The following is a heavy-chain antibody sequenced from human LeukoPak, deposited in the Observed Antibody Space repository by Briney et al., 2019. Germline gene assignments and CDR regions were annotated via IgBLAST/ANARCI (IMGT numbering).Heavy chain of an antibody. D-gene: IGHD3-10*01. CDR3: AKGWFGDLYNWFDP. CDR2: ISGSGGST. CDR1: GFTFDDYA. J-gene: IGHJ5*02. Sequence: PGGSLRLSCAASGFTFDDYAMHWVRQAPGKGLEWVSAISGSGGSTYYADSVKGRFTISRDNSKNTLYLQMNSLRAEDTAVYYCAKGWFGDLYNWFDPWGQGTLVTVSS. V-gene: IGHV3-23*01.